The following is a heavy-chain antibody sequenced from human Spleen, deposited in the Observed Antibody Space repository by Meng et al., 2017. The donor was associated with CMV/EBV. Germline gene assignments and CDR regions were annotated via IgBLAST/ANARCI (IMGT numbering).Heavy chain of an antibody. J-gene: IGHJ4*02. V-gene: IGHV4-34*01. CDR1: GGSFSGYY. D-gene: IGHD3-3*01. CDR2: INHSGST. CDR3: ARGPDLEWLLDY. Sequence: QGQLQGSGPGLLKPSETLSLTCAVYGGSFSGYYWSWIRQPPGKGLEWIGEINHSGSTNYNPSLKSRVTISVDTSKNQFSLKLSSVTAADTAVYYCARGPDLEWLLDYWGQGTPVTVSS.